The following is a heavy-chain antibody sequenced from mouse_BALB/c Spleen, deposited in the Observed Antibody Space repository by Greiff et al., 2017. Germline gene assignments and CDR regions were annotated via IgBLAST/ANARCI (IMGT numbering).Heavy chain of an antibody. CDR1: GYSITSDYA. Sequence: QLQESGPGLVKPSQSLSLTCTVTGYSITSDYAWNWIRQFPGNKLEWMGYISYSGSTSYNPSLKSRISITRDTSKNQFFLQLNSVTTEDTATYYCARREYGNYDWFAYWGQGTLVTVSA. V-gene: IGHV3-2*02. J-gene: IGHJ3*01. CDR2: ISYSGST. D-gene: IGHD2-10*02. CDR3: ARREYGNYDWFAY.